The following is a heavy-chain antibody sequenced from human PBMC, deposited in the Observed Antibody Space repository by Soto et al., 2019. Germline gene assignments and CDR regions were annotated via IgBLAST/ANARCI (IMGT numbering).Heavy chain of an antibody. J-gene: IGHJ4*02. D-gene: IGHD3-16*01. CDR2: INPKSDET. CDR1: GYTFAANY. CDR3: ARWTSRGCYDS. Sequence: QVQLVQSGAEVKKPGASVRVSCRTSGYTFAANYIHWVRQAPGKGLEWMGWINPKSDETKFAQKFQGRAPLTKATPSNTAHLDVPNLRSEDTAVYYCARWTSRGCYDSWGQGTLITASS. V-gene: IGHV1-2*02.